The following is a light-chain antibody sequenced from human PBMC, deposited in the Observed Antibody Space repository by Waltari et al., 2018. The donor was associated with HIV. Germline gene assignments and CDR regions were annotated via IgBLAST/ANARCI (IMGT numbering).Light chain of an antibody. Sequence: DVQLTQSPSFLSASVGDRVTITCRASQGIVNDLAWYQQKPGKAPKLLIYAASTLQRGVPSRFSGSGAGTECTLTISSLQPEDFATYYCQQLNSYLTLTFGGGTKVEIK. V-gene: IGKV1-9*01. CDR2: AAS. CDR3: QQLNSYLTLT. CDR1: QGIVND. J-gene: IGKJ4*01.